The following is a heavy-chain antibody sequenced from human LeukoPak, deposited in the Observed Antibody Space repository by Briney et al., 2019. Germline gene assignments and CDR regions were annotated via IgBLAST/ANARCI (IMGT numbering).Heavy chain of an antibody. CDR3: ARAPNQYGSGISWFDP. J-gene: IGHJ5*02. D-gene: IGHD3-10*01. CDR2: IYYTGST. CDR1: GDSISSSSNY. Sequence: SEPLSFTCTVSGDSISSSSNYWGWIRQPPGKGLEWIGSIYYTGSTYCNPSLKSRVTISADMSKNHFSLKLTSVTAADTAVYYCARAPNQYGSGISWFDPRGQGTLVTVSS. V-gene: IGHV4-39*07.